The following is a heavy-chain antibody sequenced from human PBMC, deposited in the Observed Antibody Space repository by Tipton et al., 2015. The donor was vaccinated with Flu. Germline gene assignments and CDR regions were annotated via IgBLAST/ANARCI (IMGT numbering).Heavy chain of an antibody. CDR1: GDSIRSSNYY. CDR3: ARRRYSNYVSDPKSWFDP. CDR2: TFHSGNT. Sequence: GLVKPSETLSLTCGVSGDSIRSSNYYWGWIRQPPGKGLEWIGNTFHSGNTYLNPSLKSRVTISIDTSKNQFSLKVISVTAADTAVYYCARRRYSNYVSDPKSWFDPGGQGTLVTVST. D-gene: IGHD4-11*01. V-gene: IGHV4-38-2*01. J-gene: IGHJ5*02.